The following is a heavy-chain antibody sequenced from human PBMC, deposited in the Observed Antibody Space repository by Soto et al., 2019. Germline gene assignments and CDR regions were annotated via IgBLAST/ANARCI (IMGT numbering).Heavy chain of an antibody. CDR1: GGSINSGGYY. Sequence: QVQLQESGPGQVKSSQTLSLSCTVSGGSINSGGYYWTWIRQHPGKGLEWIGNIYYSGITYYNPSLTNRVTISVDTSKNQFSLKLSSVTAADTAVYYCAITALNQRYYYGMDVWGQGTTVTVSS. CDR2: IYYSGIT. CDR3: AITALNQRYYYGMDV. J-gene: IGHJ6*02. V-gene: IGHV4-31*03. D-gene: IGHD1-20*01.